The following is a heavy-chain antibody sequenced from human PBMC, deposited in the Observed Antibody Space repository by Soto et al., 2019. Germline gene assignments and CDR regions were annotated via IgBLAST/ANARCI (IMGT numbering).Heavy chain of an antibody. V-gene: IGHV4-61*08. CDR1: GGSISRGGYY. CDR2: IYYSGST. CDR3: ASSPGIAVAGTKYFQH. Sequence: SETLSLTCTVSGGSISRGGYYWSWIRQPPGKGLEWIGYIYYSGSTNYNPSLKSRVTISVDTSKNQFSLKLSSVTAADTAVYYCASSPGIAVAGTKYFQHWGQGTLVTVSS. D-gene: IGHD6-19*01. J-gene: IGHJ1*01.